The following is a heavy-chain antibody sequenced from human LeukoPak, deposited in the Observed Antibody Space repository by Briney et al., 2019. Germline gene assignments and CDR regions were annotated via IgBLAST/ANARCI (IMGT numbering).Heavy chain of an antibody. D-gene: IGHD5-18*01. CDR3: ARLGTYTAMVRDPYYYYYMDV. CDR2: IIPIFGTA. V-gene: IGHV1-69*06. CDR1: GGTFTSYA. Sequence: SVKVSYKGSGGTFTSYAISWVRQAPGQGLEWMGGIIPIFGTANYAQKFQGRVTITADKSTSTAYMELSSLRSEDTAVYYCARLGTYTAMVRDPYYYYYMDVWGKGTTVTVSS. J-gene: IGHJ6*03.